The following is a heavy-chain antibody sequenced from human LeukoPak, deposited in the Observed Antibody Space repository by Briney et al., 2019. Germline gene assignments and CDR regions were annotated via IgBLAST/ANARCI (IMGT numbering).Heavy chain of an antibody. CDR3: ARDSFGSYGDYAGY. D-gene: IGHD5-18*01. CDR1: GFTFSSYW. CDR2: IKKDGSEK. V-gene: IGHV3-7*01. J-gene: IGHJ4*02. Sequence: GGSLRLSCAASGFTFSSYWMSWVRQAPGKGLEWVANIKKDGSEKYYVDSVKGRFTISRDNAKTSLYLQMNSLRAEDTAVYYCARDSFGSYGDYAGYWGQGTLVTVSS.